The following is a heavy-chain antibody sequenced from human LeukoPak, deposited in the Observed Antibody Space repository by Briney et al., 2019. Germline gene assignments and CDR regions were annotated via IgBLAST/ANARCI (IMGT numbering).Heavy chain of an antibody. D-gene: IGHD4-17*01. J-gene: IGHJ3*02. Sequence: ASVKVSCKTSVYNVNRYGLSWVRQVPGQGREWMGLISAYNGNTNYAQKVQGRVTMTTDTSTSTAYMKLRSLRFDDTAVYYCAREGYGDYLRAFDIWGQGTIVTVSS. CDR3: AREGYGDYLRAFDI. CDR2: ISAYNGNT. V-gene: IGHV1-18*01. CDR1: VYNVNRYG.